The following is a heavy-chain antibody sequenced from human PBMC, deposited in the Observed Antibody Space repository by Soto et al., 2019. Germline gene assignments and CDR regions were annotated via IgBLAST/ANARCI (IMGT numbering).Heavy chain of an antibody. J-gene: IGHJ4*02. V-gene: IGHV3-23*01. CDR3: ATNDRRGYSSSWYYFDY. Sequence: GGSLRLSCAASGFTFSSYAMSWVRQAPGKGLEWVSAISGSGGSTYYADSVKGRFTISRDNSKNTLYLQMNSLRAEDTAVYYCATNDRRGYSSSWYYFDYWGQGTLVTVSS. CDR2: ISGSGGST. CDR1: GFTFSSYA. D-gene: IGHD6-13*01.